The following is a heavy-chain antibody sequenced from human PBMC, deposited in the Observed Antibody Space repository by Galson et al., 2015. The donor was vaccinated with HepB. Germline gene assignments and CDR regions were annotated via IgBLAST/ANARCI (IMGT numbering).Heavy chain of an antibody. CDR2: ISAYNGNT. D-gene: IGHD3-10*01. CDR1: GYTFTSYG. Sequence: SVKVSCKASGYTFTSYGISWVRQAPGQGLEWMGWISAYNGNTNYAQKLQGRVTMTTDTSTSTAYMELRSLRSDDTAVYYCARDGSTLWFGEYRRFDYWGQGTLVTVSS. V-gene: IGHV1-18*04. J-gene: IGHJ4*02. CDR3: ARDGSTLWFGEYRRFDY.